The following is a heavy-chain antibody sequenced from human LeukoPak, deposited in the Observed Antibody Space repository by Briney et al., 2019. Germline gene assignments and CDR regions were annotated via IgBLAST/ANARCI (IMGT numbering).Heavy chain of an antibody. V-gene: IGHV4-59*01. CDR2: IYYSGST. J-gene: IGHJ5*02. CDR3: ARSKINWFDP. CDR1: GGSISSYY. Sequence: SETLSLTCTVSGGSISSYYWSWIRQPPGKGLEWIGYIYYSGSTNYNPSLKSRVTISVDTSKNQFSLKLSSVTAADTAVYYCARSKINWFDPWGQGTLVTVS.